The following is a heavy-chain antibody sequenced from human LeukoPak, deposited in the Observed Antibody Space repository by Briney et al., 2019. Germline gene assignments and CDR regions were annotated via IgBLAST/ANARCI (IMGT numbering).Heavy chain of an antibody. CDR3: ARDPPITTDFGLDV. D-gene: IGHD3-3*01. Sequence: GGSLRLSCAASGFTVGSNYMTWVRQAPGKGLEWVSFIYTDGSTYYADSVKGRFTISRDDSKNTVYLQMNSLRAEDTAIYYCARDPPITTDFGLDVWGQGTTVTVPS. CDR1: GFTVGSNY. CDR2: IYTDGST. J-gene: IGHJ6*02. V-gene: IGHV3-66*01.